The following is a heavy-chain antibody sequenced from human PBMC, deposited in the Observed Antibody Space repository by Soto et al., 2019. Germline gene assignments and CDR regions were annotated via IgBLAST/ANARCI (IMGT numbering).Heavy chain of an antibody. CDR2: ISGSSTYI. D-gene: IGHD3-3*01. CDR1: GFTFSKYT. Sequence: LRLSCAASGFTFSKYTMNWVRQAPGKGLEWVSAISGSSTYIYYADSLRGRFTISRDNAKNSLYLQMNSLRAEDTAFYYCARDPSGALPGFDYWGQGTQVTVSS. V-gene: IGHV3-21*01. CDR3: ARDPSGALPGFDY. J-gene: IGHJ4*02.